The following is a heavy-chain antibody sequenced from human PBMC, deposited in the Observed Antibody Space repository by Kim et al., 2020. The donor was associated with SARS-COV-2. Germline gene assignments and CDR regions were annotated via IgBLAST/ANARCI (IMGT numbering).Heavy chain of an antibody. J-gene: IGHJ2*01. CDR2: IHSDGSST. D-gene: IGHD1-1*01. CDR3: ARGWNDRWYFDL. CDR1: VFTFSNYW. Sequence: GGSLRLSCAASVFTFSNYWMHWVRQAPGKGLVWVSRIHSDGSSTSYADSVKGRFSISRDNAKNTVYLQMNSLRAEDTAVYYCARGWNDRWYFDLWGRGTLVTVSS. V-gene: IGHV3-74*01.